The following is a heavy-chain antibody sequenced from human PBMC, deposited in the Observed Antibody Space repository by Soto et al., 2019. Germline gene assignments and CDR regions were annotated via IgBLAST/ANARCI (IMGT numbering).Heavy chain of an antibody. CDR1: GYSFTSRD. J-gene: IGHJ5*01. D-gene: IGHD2-2*02. CDR3: ALISGRPRTLYHRGXWGRRPSVTDS. CDR2: INPNCGST. Sequence: ASVKVSCKTSGYSFTSRDVNWVRQAPGQGLEWLGWINPNCGSTGYAAEFQGRVTMTGDNSMSTAYMELGALRSEDTAVYYCALISGRPRTLYHRGXWGRRPSVTDS. V-gene: IGHV1-8*01.